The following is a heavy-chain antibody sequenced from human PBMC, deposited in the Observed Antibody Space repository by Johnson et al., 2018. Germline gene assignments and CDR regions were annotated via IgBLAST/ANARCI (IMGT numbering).Heavy chain of an antibody. CDR1: GGTFNSFA. Sequence: QVQLVESGAEVKKPGSSVKVSCKASGGTFNSFAISWVRQAPGQGLDWMGQIIPVFGTPNYAQRMQGRVTIIADESTSTVYMELSSLRSEDTAVYYCVKEGDPQYWGQGTLVTVSS. CDR2: IIPVFGTP. V-gene: IGHV1-69*01. CDR3: VKEGDPQY. J-gene: IGHJ1*01.